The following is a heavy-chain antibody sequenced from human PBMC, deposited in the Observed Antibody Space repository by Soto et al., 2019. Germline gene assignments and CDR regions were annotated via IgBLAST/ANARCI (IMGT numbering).Heavy chain of an antibody. CDR3: ARDGRYFDWLGAFDI. D-gene: IGHD3-9*01. V-gene: IGHV4-4*02. CDR2: IYHSGST. J-gene: IGHJ3*02. Sequence: LSLTCAVSGGSISSSNWWSWVRQPPGKGLEWIGEIYHSGSTNYNPSLKSRVTISVDKSKNQFSLKLSSVTAVDTAVYYCARDGRYFDWLGAFDIWGQGTMVTVSS. CDR1: GGSISSSNW.